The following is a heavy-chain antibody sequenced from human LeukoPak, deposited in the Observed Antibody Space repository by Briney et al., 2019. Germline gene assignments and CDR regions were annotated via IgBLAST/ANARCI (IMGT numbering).Heavy chain of an antibody. CDR2: INSDGSST. Sequence: GGSLRLSCAASGFTFSSYWMHWVRQAPGKGLEWVSRINSDGSSTNYADSVKGRFTISRGNAKNTLYLQMNSLRAEDTAVYYCARDSESSGWYKYYYYYYGMDVWGKGTTVTVSS. CDR1: GFTFSSYW. D-gene: IGHD6-19*01. V-gene: IGHV3-74*01. J-gene: IGHJ6*04. CDR3: ARDSESSGWYKYYYYYYGMDV.